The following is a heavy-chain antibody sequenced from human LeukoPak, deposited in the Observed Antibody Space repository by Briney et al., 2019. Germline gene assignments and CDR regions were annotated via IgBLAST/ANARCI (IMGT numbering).Heavy chain of an antibody. Sequence: PSETLSLTCTVSGGSISSYYWSWIRQPPGKGLEWIGYIYYSGSTNYNPSLKSRVTISVDTSKNQFSLKLSSVTAADTAVYYCARDGGLGILWFGELLGYFDYWGQGTLVTVSS. CDR3: ARDGGLGILWFGELLGYFDY. CDR2: IYYSGST. V-gene: IGHV4-59*01. J-gene: IGHJ4*02. CDR1: GGSISSYY. D-gene: IGHD3-10*01.